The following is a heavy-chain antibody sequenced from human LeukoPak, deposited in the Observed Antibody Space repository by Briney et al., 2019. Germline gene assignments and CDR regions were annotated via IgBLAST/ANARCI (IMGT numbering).Heavy chain of an antibody. CDR2: ISYDGSNK. Sequence: GESLRLSCAASGFTFSSYGMHWVRQAPGKGLEWVAVISYDGSNKYYADSVKGRFTISRDNSKNTLYLQMNSLRAEDTAVYYCVSYDSSGGFDYWGQGTLVTVSS. J-gene: IGHJ4*02. CDR1: GFTFSSYG. V-gene: IGHV3-30*03. CDR3: VSYDSSGGFDY. D-gene: IGHD3-22*01.